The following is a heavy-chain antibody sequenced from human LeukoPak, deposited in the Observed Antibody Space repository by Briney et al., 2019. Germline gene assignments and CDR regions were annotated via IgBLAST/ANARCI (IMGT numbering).Heavy chain of an antibody. CDR2: ISGSGGST. V-gene: IGHV3-23*01. CDR1: GFTFNNYA. CDR3: AKDGRVVVVAATLSYGWFDP. J-gene: IGHJ5*02. Sequence: GGSLRLSCATSGFTFNNYAMSWVRQAPGQGLEWVSTISGSGGSTHYADSVKGRFTISRDNSKNTLYLQMNSLRAEDTAVYYCAKDGRVVVVAATLSYGWFDPWGQGTLVTVSS. D-gene: IGHD2-15*01.